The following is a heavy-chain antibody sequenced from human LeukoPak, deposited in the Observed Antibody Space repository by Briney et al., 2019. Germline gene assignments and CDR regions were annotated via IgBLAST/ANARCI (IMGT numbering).Heavy chain of an antibody. D-gene: IGHD1-1*01. CDR3: ARESLRTYGTNDY. J-gene: IGHJ4*02. CDR1: GGSISSSSYY. V-gene: IGHV4-39*02. Sequence: PSETLSLTCTVSGGSISSSSYYWGWIRQPPGKGLEWIGSIYYSGSTYYNPSLKSRVTISVDTSKNQFSLKLSSVTAADTAVYYCARESLRTYGTNDYWGQGTLVTVSS. CDR2: IYYSGST.